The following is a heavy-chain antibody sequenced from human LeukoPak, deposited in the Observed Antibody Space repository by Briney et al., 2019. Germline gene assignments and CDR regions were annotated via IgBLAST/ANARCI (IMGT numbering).Heavy chain of an antibody. Sequence: PSETLSLTCTVSGGSISSYYWSWVRQPPGKGLEWIGYIYYSGSTNYNPSLKSRVTISVDTSKNQFSLKLSSVTAADTAVYYCARDGRYGGYEVGYDYWGQGTLVTVSS. CDR2: IYYSGST. CDR3: ARDGRYGGYEVGYDY. J-gene: IGHJ4*02. D-gene: IGHD5-12*01. V-gene: IGHV4-59*01. CDR1: GGSISSYY.